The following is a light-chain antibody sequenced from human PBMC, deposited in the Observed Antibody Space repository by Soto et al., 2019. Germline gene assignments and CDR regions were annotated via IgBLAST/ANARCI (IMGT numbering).Light chain of an antibody. V-gene: IGLV2-23*02. CDR3: CSYAGSTTLYV. J-gene: IGLJ1*01. CDR2: EVT. CDR1: SSDFGTYNL. Sequence: QSVLTQPASVSGSPGQSVTISCSGTSSDFGTYNLVSWYQQHPGKAPKLIIYEVTKRPSGVSNRFSGSKSGNTASLTISGLQAEGEADYYCCSYAGSTTLYVFGTGTKVTVL.